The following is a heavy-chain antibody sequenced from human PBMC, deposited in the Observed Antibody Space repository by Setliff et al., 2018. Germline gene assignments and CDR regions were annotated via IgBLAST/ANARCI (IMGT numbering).Heavy chain of an antibody. CDR3: ARGRNIAIRLLDS. Sequence: SETLSLTCAASGGTFTYYYWTWIRQAPGKGLEWIGEINHSGTTNYTPSLKSRVTISIDTSKNQFSLNMGSVTAADTAIYYCARGRNIAIRLLDSWGQGNLVTSPQ. D-gene: IGHD6-6*01. CDR1: GGTFTYYY. CDR2: INHSGTT. V-gene: IGHV4-34*01. J-gene: IGHJ4*02.